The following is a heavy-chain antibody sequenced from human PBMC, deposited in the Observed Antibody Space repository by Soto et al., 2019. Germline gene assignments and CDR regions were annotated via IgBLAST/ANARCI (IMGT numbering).Heavy chain of an antibody. Sequence: GGSLRLSCAASGFTFSSYSMNWVRQAPGKGLEWVSSISSSSSYIYYADSVKGRFTISRDNAKNSLYLQMNSLRAEDTAVYYCARVPYYDFWSGYSAYGMDVWGQGTTVTVSS. V-gene: IGHV3-21*01. J-gene: IGHJ6*02. D-gene: IGHD3-3*01. CDR2: ISSSSSYI. CDR3: ARVPYYDFWSGYSAYGMDV. CDR1: GFTFSSYS.